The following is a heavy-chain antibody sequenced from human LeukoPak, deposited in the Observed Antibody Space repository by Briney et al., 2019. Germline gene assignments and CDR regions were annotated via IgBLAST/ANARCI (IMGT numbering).Heavy chain of an antibody. Sequence: ASXKVSCKASGGTFNNYAIIWVGQARGQGGEWMGGIFPIFGIATYAQKFQGRVTITTDESTSTAYMELSSLRSEDTAVYYCARGRGTHDAFDIWGQGTMVTVSS. CDR1: GGTFNNYA. CDR2: IFPIFGIA. D-gene: IGHD3/OR15-3a*01. CDR3: ARGRGTHDAFDI. J-gene: IGHJ3*02. V-gene: IGHV1-69*05.